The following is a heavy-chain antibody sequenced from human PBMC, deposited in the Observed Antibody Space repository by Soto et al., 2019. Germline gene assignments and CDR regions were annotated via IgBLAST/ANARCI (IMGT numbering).Heavy chain of an antibody. V-gene: IGHV3-30-3*01. J-gene: IGHJ4*02. CDR3: ARDYYKYYDSSGYYRSPAY. CDR1: RFTISGHA. D-gene: IGHD3-22*01. Sequence: GGSLRLSCAASRFTISGHAMYWVRQAPGKGLEWLAVISYDGSDKDYADSVKGRFTISRDNSRNTLFLQMNSLRAEDTAVYYCARDYYKYYDSSGYYRSPAYWGQGTLVTVSS. CDR2: ISYDGSDK.